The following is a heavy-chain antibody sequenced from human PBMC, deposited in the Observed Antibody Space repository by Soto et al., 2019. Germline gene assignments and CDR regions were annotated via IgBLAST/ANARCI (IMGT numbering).Heavy chain of an antibody. D-gene: IGHD1-26*01. CDR3: ARALYRRGTYHAFDN. CDR2: ISAYNGNT. J-gene: IGHJ4*02. Sequence: QVPLVQSGAEVKKPGASVTVSCKTSGYTPTNYDIGWVRQAPGQGLERMGWISAYNGNTNSAQKLQGRLTMTTDTSTRPAYMELRSLRSDDTAVYYCARALYRRGTYHAFDNWGQGTLVTVSS. V-gene: IGHV1-18*01. CDR1: GYTPTNYD.